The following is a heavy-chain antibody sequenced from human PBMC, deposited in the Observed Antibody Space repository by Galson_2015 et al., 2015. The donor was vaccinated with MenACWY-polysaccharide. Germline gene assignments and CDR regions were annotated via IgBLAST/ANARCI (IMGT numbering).Heavy chain of an antibody. Sequence: SVKVSCKASGGTFNSYNIYWVRQAPGQGLEWMGRIIPILGNPNYAQKFQGRVTITADKSSNTVYMELSSLRSEDTAIYYCARDKGILLLVVFDIWGQGTLVTGSS. D-gene: IGHD2-8*02. V-gene: IGHV1-69*08. J-gene: IGHJ3*02. CDR2: IIPILGNP. CDR1: GGTFNSYN. CDR3: ARDKGILLLVVFDI.